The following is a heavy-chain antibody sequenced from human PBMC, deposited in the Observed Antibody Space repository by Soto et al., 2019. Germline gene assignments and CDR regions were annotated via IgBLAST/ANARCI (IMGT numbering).Heavy chain of an antibody. J-gene: IGHJ4*02. CDR1: GPSLTNLS. D-gene: IGHD5-12*01. CDR2: FDPEEGEI. V-gene: IGHV1-24*01. Sequence: ASVEVSCRVAGPSLTNLSMHLVRQGPGRGLEWLGGFDPEEGEIIYAQNFQGRIRLTEDTSTNTAFMELNTLKAEDTAIYYCATTTSTYVYDFDSWGQGTLVTVSS. CDR3: ATTTSTYVYDFDS.